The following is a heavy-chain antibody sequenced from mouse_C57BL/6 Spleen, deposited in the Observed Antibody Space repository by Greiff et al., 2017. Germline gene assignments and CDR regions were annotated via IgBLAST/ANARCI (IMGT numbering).Heavy chain of an antibody. CDR1: GFTFSSYT. J-gene: IGHJ3*01. D-gene: IGHD1-1*01. V-gene: IGHV5-9*01. Sequence: EVKLVEPGGGLVKPGGSLKLSCAASGFTFSSYTMSWVRQTPEKRLEWVATISGGGGNTYYPDSVKGRFTISRDNAKNTLYLQMSSLRSEDTALDYCASHYYCSFADWGQGTLVTVSA. CDR3: ASHYYCSFAD. CDR2: ISGGGGNT.